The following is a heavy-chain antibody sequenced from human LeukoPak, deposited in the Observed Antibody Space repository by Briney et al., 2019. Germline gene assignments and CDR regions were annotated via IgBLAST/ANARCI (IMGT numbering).Heavy chain of an antibody. V-gene: IGHV1-2*02. CDR2: INPNSGGT. J-gene: IGHJ6*02. CDR3: ARDHHRGCYYYGMDV. D-gene: IGHD3-10*01. CDR1: GYTFTGYY. Sequence: ASVKVSCKASGYTFTGYYMHWVRQAPGQGLEWMGWINPNSGGTNYAQKFQGRVIMTRDTSISTAYMELSRLRSDDTAVYYCARDHHRGCYYYGMDVWGQGTTVTVSS.